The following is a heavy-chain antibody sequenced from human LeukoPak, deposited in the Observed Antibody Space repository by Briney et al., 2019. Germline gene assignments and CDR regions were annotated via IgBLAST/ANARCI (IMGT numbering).Heavy chain of an antibody. CDR3: AREGYCSSTSCLDAFDI. J-gene: IGHJ3*02. D-gene: IGHD2-2*01. CDR2: IYYSGST. V-gene: IGHV4-59*01. CDR1: GGSISSYY. Sequence: PSGTLSLTCTVSGGSISSYYWSWIRQPPGKGLEWIGYIYYSGSTNYNPSLKSRVTISVDTSKNQFSLKLSSVTAADTAVYYCAREGYCSSTSCLDAFDIWGQGTMVTVSS.